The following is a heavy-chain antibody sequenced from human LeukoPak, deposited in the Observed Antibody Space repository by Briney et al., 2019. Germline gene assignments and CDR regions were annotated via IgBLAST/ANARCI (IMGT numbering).Heavy chain of an antibody. J-gene: IGHJ6*03. Sequence: SETLSLTCTVSGGSINSYYWSWIRQPPGEGLEWIGYIYYSGSSSYNPSLKSRVTMSVDMSKNQLSLKLSSVTAADTAVYYCARWYCSSNTCYHMDVWGKGTTVTVSS. CDR3: ARWYCSSNTCYHMDV. D-gene: IGHD2-2*01. V-gene: IGHV4-59*01. CDR1: GGSINSYY. CDR2: IYYSGSS.